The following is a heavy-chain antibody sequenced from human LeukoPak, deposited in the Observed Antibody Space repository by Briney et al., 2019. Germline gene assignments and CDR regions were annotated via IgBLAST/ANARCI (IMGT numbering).Heavy chain of an antibody. CDR2: IYYSGST. Sequence: SETLSLTCTVSGGSISSYCWSWIRQPPGKGLEWIGYIYYSGSTNYNPSLKSRVTISVDTSKNQFSLKLSSVTAADTAVYYCATQTIAALEAYFDYWGQGTLVTVSS. V-gene: IGHV4-59*08. J-gene: IGHJ4*02. D-gene: IGHD6-6*01. CDR1: GGSISSYC. CDR3: ATQTIAALEAYFDY.